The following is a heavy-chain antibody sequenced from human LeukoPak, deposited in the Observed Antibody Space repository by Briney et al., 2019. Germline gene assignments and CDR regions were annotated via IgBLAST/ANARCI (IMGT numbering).Heavy chain of an antibody. V-gene: IGHV4-39*01. J-gene: IGHJ6*02. D-gene: IGHD3-3*01. CDR1: GGSITSRSYY. Sequence: SETLSLTCTVSGGSITSRSYYWGWIRQPPGKGLEWIGSVYFSGYTYYNPSLKSRVTMSVDTSKNQFSLRLSSVTAADTALYYCARHRGALFGPMDVWGQGTTVTVSS. CDR3: ARHRGALFGPMDV. CDR2: VYFSGYT.